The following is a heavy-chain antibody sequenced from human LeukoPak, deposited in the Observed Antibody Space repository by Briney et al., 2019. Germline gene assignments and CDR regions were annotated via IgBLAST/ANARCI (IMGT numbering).Heavy chain of an antibody. J-gene: IGHJ4*02. D-gene: IGHD3-16*02. CDR1: GGSIDSTNW. V-gene: IGHV4/OR15-8*01. CDR2: IHHDGRI. CDR3: ARSHDHLWGNYPDY. Sequence: PSETLSLTCDVSGGSIDSTNWWSWVRQPPGKGLEWIGEIHHDGRINYNPSLKSRVTLSVDKSKNQFSLRLNSVTAADTAMYYCARSHDHLWGNYPDYWGQGTLVTVSS.